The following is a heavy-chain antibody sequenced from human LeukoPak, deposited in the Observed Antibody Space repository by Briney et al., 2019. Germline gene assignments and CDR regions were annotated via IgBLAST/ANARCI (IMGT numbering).Heavy chain of an antibody. CDR3: ARLHDYYWYFDL. CDR2: INPGGGST. CDR1: GYTFIRNH. V-gene: IGHV1-46*01. D-gene: IGHD5-12*01. Sequence: ASVKVSCKASGYTFIRNHIHWVRQAPGQGLEWMGIINPGGGSTTYAQKFQGRVTMTRDTSTSTVYMELSSLRSEDTAVYYCARLHDYYWYFDLWGRGTLVTVSS. J-gene: IGHJ2*01.